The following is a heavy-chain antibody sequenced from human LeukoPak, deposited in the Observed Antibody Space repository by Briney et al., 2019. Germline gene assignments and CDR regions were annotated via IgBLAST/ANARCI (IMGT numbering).Heavy chain of an antibody. Sequence: ASVKVSCKPSSDNLGTYGVSWLRQAPGQGLEWMGWVSVPSGYTKYSQKVQGRVTMTTDRSTSTVYMELKSLRSDDTAVYYCARDVNGDSRRGDWLDPWGQGTLVTVSS. CDR1: SDNLGTYG. CDR2: VSVPSGYT. D-gene: IGHD7-27*01. V-gene: IGHV1-18*01. J-gene: IGHJ5*02. CDR3: ARDVNGDSRRGDWLDP.